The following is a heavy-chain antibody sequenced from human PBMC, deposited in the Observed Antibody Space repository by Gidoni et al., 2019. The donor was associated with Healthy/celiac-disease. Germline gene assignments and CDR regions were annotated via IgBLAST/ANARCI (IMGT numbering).Heavy chain of an antibody. CDR2: ISWNSGSI. CDR1: GFTFDDYA. J-gene: IGHJ2*01. V-gene: IGHV3-9*01. D-gene: IGHD3-10*01. CDR3: AKSHGAADWYFDL. Sequence: EVQLVESGGGLVQPGRSLRLSFSASGFTFDDYAMHWVRQAPGKGLEWVSGISWNSGSIGYADSVKGRFTISRDNAKNSLYLQMNSLRAEDTALYYCAKSHGAADWYFDLWGRGTLVTVSS.